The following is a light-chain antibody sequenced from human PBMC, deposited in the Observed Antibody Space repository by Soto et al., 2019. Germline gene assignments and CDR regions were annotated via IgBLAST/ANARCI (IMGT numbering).Light chain of an antibody. CDR2: AAS. CDR1: QSVSSSH. J-gene: IGKJ5*01. Sequence: EIVLTHSPGTLSWSPGEIAALSCRASQSVSSSHLAWYQHKPGQAPRLLIYAASSRATGSPDRFSGGGSGTDFTLTISRLEPEDFAVYYCQQYGYSPITFGQGTRLEIK. CDR3: QQYGYSPIT. V-gene: IGKV3-20*01.